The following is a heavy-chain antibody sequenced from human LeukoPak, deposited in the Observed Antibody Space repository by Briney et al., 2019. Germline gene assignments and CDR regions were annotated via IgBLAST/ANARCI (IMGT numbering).Heavy chain of an antibody. J-gene: IGHJ3*02. Sequence: ASVKVSCKSSGYTFTGYYIHWIRQAPGQGLEWMGWINTNTGNPTYAQGFTGRFVFSLDTSVSTAYLQISSLKAEDTAVYYCAISVYGSGSYRDAFDIWGQGTMVTVSS. V-gene: IGHV7-4-1*02. CDR3: AISVYGSGSYRDAFDI. CDR1: GYTFTGYY. D-gene: IGHD3-10*01. CDR2: INTNTGNP.